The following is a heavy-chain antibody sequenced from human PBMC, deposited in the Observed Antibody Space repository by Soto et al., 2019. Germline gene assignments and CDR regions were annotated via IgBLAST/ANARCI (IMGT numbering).Heavy chain of an antibody. CDR1: GYRFTSYW. CDR3: ARRYCSSTSCTRGGWFDP. D-gene: IGHD2-2*01. CDR2: IYPGDSDT. V-gene: IGHV5-51*01. J-gene: IGHJ5*02. Sequence: GESLKISCKGSGYRFTSYWIVWVRQMPGKGPEWMGIIYPGDSDTRYSPSFQGQVAISADKSISTAYLQWSSLKASDTAMYYCARRYCSSTSCTRGGWFDPWGQGTLVTVSS.